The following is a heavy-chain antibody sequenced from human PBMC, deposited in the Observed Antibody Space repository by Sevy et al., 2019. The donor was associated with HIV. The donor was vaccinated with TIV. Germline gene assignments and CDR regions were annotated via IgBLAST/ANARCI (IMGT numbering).Heavy chain of an antibody. V-gene: IGHV1-69*13. CDR1: GGTFSSYA. Sequence: ASVKVSCKASGGTFSSYAISWVRQAPGQGLEWMGGIIPIFGTANYAQKFQGRVTITADESTSTAYMGLSSLRSEDTAVYYCARVPPTTYYYYYGMDVWGQGTTVTVSS. CDR3: ARVPPTTYYYYYGMDV. J-gene: IGHJ6*02. CDR2: IIPIFGTA.